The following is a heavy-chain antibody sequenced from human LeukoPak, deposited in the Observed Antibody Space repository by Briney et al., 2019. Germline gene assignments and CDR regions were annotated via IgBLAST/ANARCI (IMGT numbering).Heavy chain of an antibody. V-gene: IGHV1-18*01. D-gene: IGHD2-21*02. Sequence: ASVKVSCKASGYTFTSYGIGWVRQAPGQGLEWLGWISPYNGNTNYAQKLQGRVTMTTDTSTSTAYMELRSLRSDDTAVYYCATYCGGDCYTGYWGRGTLVTVSS. CDR2: ISPYNGNT. CDR3: ATYCGGDCYTGY. CDR1: GYTFTSYG. J-gene: IGHJ4*02.